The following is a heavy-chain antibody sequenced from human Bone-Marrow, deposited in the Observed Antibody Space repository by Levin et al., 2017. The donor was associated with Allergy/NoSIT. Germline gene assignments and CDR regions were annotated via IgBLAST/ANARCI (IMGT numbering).Heavy chain of an antibody. D-gene: IGHD3-16*02. CDR2: ITWNSGKI. V-gene: IGHV3-9*01. CDR3: AKDLAAFGGVIAAPGY. CDR1: GFTFHDYA. Sequence: SLKISCAASGFTFHDYAMHWVRQPPGKGLEWVSGITWNSGKIVYADSVKGRFTISRDNAKNSLYLQMNSLRTEDTALYYCAKDLAAFGGVIAAPGYWGQGTLVTVSS. J-gene: IGHJ4*02.